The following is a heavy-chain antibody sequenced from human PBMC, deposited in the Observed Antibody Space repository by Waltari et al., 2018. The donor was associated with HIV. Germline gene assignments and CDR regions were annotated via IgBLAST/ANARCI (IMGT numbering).Heavy chain of an antibody. CDR1: EFTFCSYG. D-gene: IGHD3-3*01. V-gene: IGHV3-30*02. CDR3: AKELRVLSRYFGMDV. J-gene: IGHJ6*02. Sequence: QVQLVESGGGVVQPGGSLRLSCAASEFTFCSYGMHWFRQAPGKGVEWVAFIRHDGSNKDYADSVKGRFTITRDNPKNTLYLQMNSLRAEDTAMYYCAKELRVLSRYFGMDVWGQGTTVTVSS. CDR2: IRHDGSNK.